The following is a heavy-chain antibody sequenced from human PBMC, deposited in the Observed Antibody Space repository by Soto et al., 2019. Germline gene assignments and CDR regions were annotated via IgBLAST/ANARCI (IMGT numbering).Heavy chain of an antibody. CDR1: GGSLSSSSYY. D-gene: IGHD6-13*01. J-gene: IGHJ5*02. V-gene: IGHV4-39*02. Sequence: SETLSLTCTVSGGSLSSSSYYWGWIRQPPGKGLEWIGSIYYSGSTYYNPSLKSRVTISVDTSKNSLYLQMNSLRAEDTAVYYCARDGYKESEQLVSNWFDPWGQGTLVTVSS. CDR3: ARDGYKESEQLVSNWFDP. CDR2: IYYSGST.